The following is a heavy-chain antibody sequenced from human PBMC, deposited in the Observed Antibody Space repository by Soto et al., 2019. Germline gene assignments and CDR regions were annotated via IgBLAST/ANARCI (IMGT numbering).Heavy chain of an antibody. J-gene: IGHJ3*02. CDR2: SSSSSSTI. CDR1: GFTFSSYS. V-gene: IGHV3-48*01. D-gene: IGHD3-3*01. CDR3: ARHYDFWSGYVTYDDDAFDI. Sequence: EVQLVESGGGLVQPGGSLRLSCAASGFTFSSYSMNWVRQAPGKGLEWVSYSSSSSSTIYYADSVKGRFTISRDNAKNSLYLQMNSLRAEDTAVYYCARHYDFWSGYVTYDDDAFDIWGQGTMVTVSS.